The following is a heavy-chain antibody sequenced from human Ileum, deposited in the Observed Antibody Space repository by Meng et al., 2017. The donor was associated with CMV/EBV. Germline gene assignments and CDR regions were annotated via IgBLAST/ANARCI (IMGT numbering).Heavy chain of an antibody. CDR2: IYHSGST. CDR1: GGSISSRNW. Sequence: SGGSISSRNWWRWVRQPPGKGLEWLGEIYHSGSTNYNPSLKSRVTISVDKSKNQFSLKLSSVTAADTAVYYCARAIFGVVIMGNWFDPWGQGTLVTVSS. V-gene: IGHV4-4*02. CDR3: ARAIFGVVIMGNWFDP. J-gene: IGHJ5*02. D-gene: IGHD3-3*01.